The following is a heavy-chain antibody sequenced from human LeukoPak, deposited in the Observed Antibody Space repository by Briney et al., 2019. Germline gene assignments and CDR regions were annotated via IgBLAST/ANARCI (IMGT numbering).Heavy chain of an antibody. Sequence: KPGASVTVSCTASGYTFTSYDINWVRQATGQGLEWMGLMNPKNGHTVYAQKFQGRVTMTRDTSISTAYLELSSLRSEDTAVYYCARNLMYCSSTTCYLDYWGQGTLVTVSS. D-gene: IGHD2-2*01. V-gene: IGHV1-8*01. CDR2: MNPKNGHT. CDR3: ARNLMYCSSTTCYLDY. CDR1: GYTFTSYD. J-gene: IGHJ4*02.